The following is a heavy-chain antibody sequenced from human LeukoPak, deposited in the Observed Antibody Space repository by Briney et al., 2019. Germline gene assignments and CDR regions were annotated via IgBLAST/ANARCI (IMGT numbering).Heavy chain of an antibody. Sequence: PGGSLRLSCAASGLTFRNYAMSWVRQVPGKGLEWVSVICANDGNTYYADAVKGRFTISRDNPKDTLYLQMDSLRAEDTAVYYCAKGSGSSCYSPCDYWGQGILVTVSS. CDR2: ICANDGNT. J-gene: IGHJ4*02. CDR3: AKGSGSSCYSPCDY. CDR1: GLTFRNYA. V-gene: IGHV3-23*01. D-gene: IGHD2-15*01.